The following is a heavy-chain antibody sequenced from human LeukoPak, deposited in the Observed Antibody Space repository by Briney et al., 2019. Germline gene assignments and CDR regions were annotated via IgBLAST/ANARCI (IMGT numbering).Heavy chain of an antibody. Sequence: PSETLSFTCTVSGGSISSGGYYWSWIRQHPGQRLEWIGYIYYSGSTYYNPSLKSRVTISVDTSKIQFYLNLSTVTAADTAVYYCARTTPYSSNWYYFDSWGQGTLVTVSS. CDR2: IYYSGST. CDR1: GGSISSGGYY. CDR3: ARTTPYSSNWYYFDS. J-gene: IGHJ4*02. V-gene: IGHV4-31*03. D-gene: IGHD6-13*01.